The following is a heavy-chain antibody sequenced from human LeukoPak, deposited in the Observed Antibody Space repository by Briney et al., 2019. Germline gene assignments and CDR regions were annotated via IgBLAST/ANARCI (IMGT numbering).Heavy chain of an antibody. J-gene: IGHJ6*02. CDR3: QAHDGIRDSYYYYGMDV. Sequence: ASVKVSCKASGYAFTSHGISWVRQAPGQGLELMGWISAYNGNTNYAQQLQGRVTITTATSPSPAYMELRSLRSDDTAVFFFQAHDGIRDSYYYYGMDVWGQGTTVTVSS. V-gene: IGHV1-18*01. CDR1: GYAFTSHG. CDR2: ISAYNGNT. D-gene: IGHD1-1*01.